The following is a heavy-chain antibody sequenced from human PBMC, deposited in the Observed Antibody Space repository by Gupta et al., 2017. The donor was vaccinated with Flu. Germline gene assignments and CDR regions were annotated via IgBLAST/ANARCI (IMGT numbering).Heavy chain of an antibody. D-gene: IGHD2-21*01. CDR2: IKKDGREK. CDR3: TREAC. CDR1: GFSFSSYW. V-gene: IGHV3-7*01. J-gene: IGHJ4*02. Sequence: GALRLSCEASGFSFSSYWMSWVRKAAGKGVGWLANIKKDGREKYYVDFVKGRFTISRDNAKNSLDVQMNSMRAEDTAVYYCTREACWGQGTLVTVSS.